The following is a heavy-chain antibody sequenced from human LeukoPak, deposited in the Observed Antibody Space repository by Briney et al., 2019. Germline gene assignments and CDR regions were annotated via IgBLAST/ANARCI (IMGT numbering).Heavy chain of an antibody. CDR3: ARSPYYDILTGSRGTFDY. J-gene: IGHJ4*02. Sequence: SGPTLVKPTQTLTLTCTFSGFAFSPRGVGVGWIRQPPGKALGCLEAIYWDEDKRYRPSLKSRLTITKDTSKNQVVLTMTNMDPVDTATYYCARSPYYDILTGSRGTFDYWGRGILVTVSS. D-gene: IGHD3-9*01. CDR2: IYWDEDK. CDR1: GFAFSPRGVG. V-gene: IGHV2-5*02.